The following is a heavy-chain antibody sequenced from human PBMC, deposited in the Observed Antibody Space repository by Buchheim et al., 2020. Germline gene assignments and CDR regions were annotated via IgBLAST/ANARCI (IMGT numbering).Heavy chain of an antibody. CDR3: AKIKGSSTRRNYYYYGLDV. V-gene: IGHV3-30*18. CDR1: GFTFSTYG. D-gene: IGHD2-2*01. J-gene: IGHJ6*02. Sequence: QVQLVESGGGVVQPGRSLRLSCAASGFTFSTYGMHWVRQGPGKGLECVAVISNDGTTKYYADSVKGRFTISRDNSKNTLFLLMNSLKAEDTAVYYCAKIKGSSTRRNYYYYGLDVWGPGTT. CDR2: ISNDGTTK.